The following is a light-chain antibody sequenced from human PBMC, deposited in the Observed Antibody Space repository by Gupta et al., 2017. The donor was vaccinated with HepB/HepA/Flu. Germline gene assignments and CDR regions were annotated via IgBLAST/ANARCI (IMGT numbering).Light chain of an antibody. J-gene: IGKJ1*01. Sequence: DVVLTQSPLSLPVTLGQPASISCRSSQSLAHGDGNTYLHWFQQRPGQSPRRLIYKVSNRDSGVPDRFSGSGSGTDFTLQISRVEAEDVAVYYCMQATQWPATFGQGTKVEIK. CDR1: QSLAHGDGNTY. CDR2: KVS. V-gene: IGKV2-30*02. CDR3: MQATQWPAT.